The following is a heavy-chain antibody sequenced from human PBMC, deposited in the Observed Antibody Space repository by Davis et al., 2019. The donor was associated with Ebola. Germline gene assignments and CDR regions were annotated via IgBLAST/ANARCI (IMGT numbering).Heavy chain of an antibody. Sequence: GESLKISCAASGFTFSGSAMHWVRQASGKGLEWVGRIRSKANSYATAYAASVKGRFTISRDDSKNTAYLQMNSLKTEDTAVYYCTSQLRLGYCSSTSCYTGDWYFDLWGRGTLVTVSS. CDR2: IRSKANSYAT. D-gene: IGHD2-2*02. CDR3: TSQLRLGYCSSTSCYTGDWYFDL. CDR1: GFTFSGSA. V-gene: IGHV3-73*01. J-gene: IGHJ2*01.